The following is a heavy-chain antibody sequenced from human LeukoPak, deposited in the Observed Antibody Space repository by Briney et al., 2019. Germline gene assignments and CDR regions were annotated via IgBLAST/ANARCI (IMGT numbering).Heavy chain of an antibody. V-gene: IGHV3-7*01. CDR1: GFTIRNYW. CDR2: IKQAESGR. J-gene: IGHJ6*02. CDR3: ARGRFNYGWGMDV. D-gene: IGHD5-18*01. Sequence: GGPLRLSCAASGFTIRNYWMSWVRQAPGKGREGVANIKQAESGRFYVDSVKDRFIIFRDNAENSVYLQRNSLRDEDTAVYYCARGRFNYGWGMDVWGQGTTVIVSS.